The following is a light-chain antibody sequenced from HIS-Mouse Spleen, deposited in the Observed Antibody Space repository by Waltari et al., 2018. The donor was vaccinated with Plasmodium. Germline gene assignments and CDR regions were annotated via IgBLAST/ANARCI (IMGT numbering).Light chain of an antibody. CDR2: GNS. CDR3: QSYDSSLSGYV. J-gene: IGLJ1*01. CDR1: SFNIGDGYD. V-gene: IGLV1-40*01. Sequence: QSVLTPPPSVSGAPGQRVTISLTGSSFNIGDGYDLLWSQQLPGTAPKLLIYGNSNRPQVVPDRLSGSKSGTSATLAITRLQAEDEADYYCQSYDSSLSGYVFGTGTKVTVL.